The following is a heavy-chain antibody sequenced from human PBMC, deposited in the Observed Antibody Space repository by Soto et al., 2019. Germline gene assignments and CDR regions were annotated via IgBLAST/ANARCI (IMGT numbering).Heavy chain of an antibody. Sequence: EVQLVESGGGLVKPGGSLRLSCAASGFTFSSYSMNWVRQAPGKGLEWVSSISSSSSYIYYADSVKGRFTISRDNAKNSLYLQTNSQRAEDTVLYYCARERDVDTAMVTWFDPWGQGTLVTVSS. CDR3: ARERDVDTAMVTWFDP. V-gene: IGHV3-21*01. D-gene: IGHD5-18*01. CDR1: GFTFSSYS. CDR2: ISSSSSYI. J-gene: IGHJ5*02.